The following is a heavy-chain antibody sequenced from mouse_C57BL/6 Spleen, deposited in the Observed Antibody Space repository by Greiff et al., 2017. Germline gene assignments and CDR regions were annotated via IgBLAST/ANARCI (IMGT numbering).Heavy chain of an antibody. CDR2: IYPGDGDT. J-gene: IGHJ4*01. D-gene: IGHD2-2*01. Sequence: QVQLQQSGPELVKPGASVKISCKASGYAFSSSWMNWVKQRPGKGLEWIGRIYPGDGDTNYNGKFKGKATLTADKSSSTAYMQLSSLTSEDSAVYFCARGYLYAMDDWGQGTSVTVAS. CDR3: ARGYLYAMDD. CDR1: GYAFSSSW. V-gene: IGHV1-82*01.